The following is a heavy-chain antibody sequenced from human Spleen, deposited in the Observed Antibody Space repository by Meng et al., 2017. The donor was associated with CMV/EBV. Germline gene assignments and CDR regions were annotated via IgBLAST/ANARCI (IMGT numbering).Heavy chain of an antibody. V-gene: IGHV1-69*10. D-gene: IGHD6-19*01. CDR3: ARDSYNDSSGLISAFDI. CDR1: TFSSYA. Sequence: TFSSYAIGWVRQAPGQGLEWMGGIIPIVAIANNAQKFQGRVTITADKSTNTAYMELSSLTSEDTAVYYCARDSYNDSSGLISAFDIWGQGTMVTVSS. J-gene: IGHJ3*02. CDR2: IIPIVAIA.